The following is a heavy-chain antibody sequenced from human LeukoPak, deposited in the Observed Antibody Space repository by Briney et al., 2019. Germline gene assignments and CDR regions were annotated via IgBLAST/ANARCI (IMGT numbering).Heavy chain of an antibody. J-gene: IGHJ5*02. V-gene: IGHV4-4*09. CDR2: IYTSGST. CDR3: ARLRLGYCSSTSCTGDWFDP. CDR1: GGSISSYY. D-gene: IGHD2-2*01. Sequence: PSETLSLTCTVSGGSISSYYWSWIRQPPGKGLEWIGYIYTSGSTNYNPSLKSRVTISVDTSKNQFSLKLSPVTAADTAVYYCARLRLGYCSSTSCTGDWFDPWGQGTLVTVSS.